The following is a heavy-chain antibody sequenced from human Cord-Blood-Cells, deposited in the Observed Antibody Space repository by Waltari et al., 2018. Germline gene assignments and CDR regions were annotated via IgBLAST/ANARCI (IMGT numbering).Heavy chain of an antibody. CDR1: GGIFTRSG. J-gene: IGHJ6*02. V-gene: IGHV1-69*06. D-gene: IGHD6-6*01. CDR2: IIPNFGTA. CDR3: AWGSSSKGYYYGMDV. Sequence: QVQLVNYGAEVKRHGSSVMVSCKASGGIFTRSGIRWVRQAPGQGLEWMGGIIPNFGTANYAQKFQGRDTITADKSTKTAYMALSSLRSEQTDVYYSAWGSSSKGYYYGMDVWGQGTTVTVS.